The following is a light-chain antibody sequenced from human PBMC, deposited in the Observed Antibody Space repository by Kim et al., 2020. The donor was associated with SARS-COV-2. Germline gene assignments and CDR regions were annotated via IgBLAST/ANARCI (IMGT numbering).Light chain of an antibody. Sequence: QSVLTQPPSASGTPGQRVTISCSGSSSNVGGNYINWYQQLPGAAPKLLIYRNYQRPSGVPDRFSGSKSGTSASLAISGLQSEDEADYYCAAWDDSLNAWVFGGGTKVTVL. CDR2: RNY. CDR1: SSNVGGNY. CDR3: AAWDDSLNAWV. J-gene: IGLJ3*02. V-gene: IGLV1-44*01.